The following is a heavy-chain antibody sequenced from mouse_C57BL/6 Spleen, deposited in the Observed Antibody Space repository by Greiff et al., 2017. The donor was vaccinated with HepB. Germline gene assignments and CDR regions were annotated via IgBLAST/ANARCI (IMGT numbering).Heavy chain of an antibody. CDR1: GYTFTSYW. CDR2: IYPSDSET. J-gene: IGHJ4*01. V-gene: IGHV1-61*01. CDR3: ARGSSYDAMDY. D-gene: IGHD1-1*01. Sequence: VQLQQPGAELVRPGSSVKLSCKASGYTFTSYWMDWVKQRPGQGLEWIGNIYPSDSETHYNQKFKDKATLTVDKSSSTAYMQLSSLTSEDSAVYYCARGSSYDAMDYWGQGTSVTVSS.